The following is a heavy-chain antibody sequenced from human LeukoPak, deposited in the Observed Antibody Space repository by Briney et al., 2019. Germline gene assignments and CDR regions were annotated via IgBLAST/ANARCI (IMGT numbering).Heavy chain of an antibody. V-gene: IGHV3-11*06. Sequence: GGSLRLSCAASGFTFSDYYMSWIRQAPGKGLEWVSYISSSSSYTNYADSVKGRFTISRDDAKNSLYLQMNSLRAEDTAVYFCARGMYYYDSSGYYAGYWGQGTLVTVSS. CDR1: GFTFSDYY. J-gene: IGHJ4*02. CDR3: ARGMYYYDSSGYYAGY. D-gene: IGHD3-22*01. CDR2: ISSSSSYT.